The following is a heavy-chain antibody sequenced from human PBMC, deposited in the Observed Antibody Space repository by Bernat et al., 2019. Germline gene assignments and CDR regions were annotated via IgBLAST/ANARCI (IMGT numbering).Heavy chain of an antibody. CDR1: GFTFSSYS. D-gene: IGHD6-19*01. V-gene: IGHV3-48*02. CDR2: ISSSSSTI. J-gene: IGHJ4*02. CDR3: ARMEMAVAGIFVVGPPRGPFDY. Sequence: EVQLVESGGGLVQPGGSLRLSCAASGFTFSSYSMNWVRQAPGKGLEWVSYISSSSSTIYYADSVKGRFTISRDNAKNSLYLQMNSLRDEDTAVYYCARMEMAVAGIFVVGPPRGPFDYWGQGTLVTVSS.